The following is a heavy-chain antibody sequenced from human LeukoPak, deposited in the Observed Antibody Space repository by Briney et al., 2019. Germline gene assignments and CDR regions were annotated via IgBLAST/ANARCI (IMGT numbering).Heavy chain of an antibody. CDR1: GGPISNYQ. Sequence: PSETLSLTCTLSGGPISNYQWSWIRQPAGKGLEWIGRISSSGSTNYNPSLKSRVTLSVDTSKNQFSLKLSSVTAADTAVYYCAKSNAWDWFDPWGQGTLVTVSS. CDR3: AKSNAWDWFDP. V-gene: IGHV4-4*07. CDR2: ISSSGST. D-gene: IGHD4-11*01. J-gene: IGHJ5*02.